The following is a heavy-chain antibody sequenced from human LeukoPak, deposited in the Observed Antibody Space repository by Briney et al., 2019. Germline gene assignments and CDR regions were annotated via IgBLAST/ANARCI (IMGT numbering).Heavy chain of an antibody. Sequence: GGSLRLSCAASGSTFSNYAMSWVRQAPGKGLEWVSAISGGGNSTYYADSVKGRFTISRDNSKNTLYLQMNSLRAEDTAVYYCARHRSGGSWTYWGQGTLVTVSS. J-gene: IGHJ4*02. D-gene: IGHD2-15*01. CDR2: ISGGGNST. V-gene: IGHV3-23*01. CDR1: GSTFSNYA. CDR3: ARHRSGGSWTY.